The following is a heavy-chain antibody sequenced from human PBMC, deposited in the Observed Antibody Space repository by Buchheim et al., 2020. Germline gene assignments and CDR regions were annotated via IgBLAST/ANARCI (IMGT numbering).Heavy chain of an antibody. V-gene: IGHV4-59*01. CDR3: ARMGSSTSFSYYYGMDV. D-gene: IGHD2-2*01. CDR2: IYYSGST. J-gene: IGHJ6*02. Sequence: QMQLQESGPGLEKPSETLSLTCTVSGGSISSYYWSWIRQPPGKGLEWIGYIYYSGSTNYNPSLKSRVTISVDTSKNQFSLKLSSVTAADTAVYYCARMGSSTSFSYYYGMDVWGQGTT. CDR1: GGSISSYY.